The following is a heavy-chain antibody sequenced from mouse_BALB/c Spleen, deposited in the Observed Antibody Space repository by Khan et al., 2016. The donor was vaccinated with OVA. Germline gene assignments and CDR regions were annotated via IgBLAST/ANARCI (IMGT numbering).Heavy chain of an antibody. CDR1: GYTFTNYI. CDR2: INPYNDGT. V-gene: IGHV1S136*01. CDR3: AREYGSRFWFAY. J-gene: IGHJ3*01. Sequence: VQLQQSGPELVKPGASVKMSCKASGYTFTNYIIHWVKQMPGQGLEWIGYINPYNDGTKYNEKFIGKATLTSDKSSSTAFMELSGLTSEDAAVYECAREYGSRFWFAYWGQGTQVTVSA. D-gene: IGHD1-1*01.